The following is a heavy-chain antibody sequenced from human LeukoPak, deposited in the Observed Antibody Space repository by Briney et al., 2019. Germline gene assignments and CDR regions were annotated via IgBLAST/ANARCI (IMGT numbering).Heavy chain of an antibody. J-gene: IGHJ4*02. CDR2: IYYSGST. CDR3: ARAPPPGTATPFFDY. V-gene: IGHV4-39*07. CDR1: GGSISSSGYY. D-gene: IGHD5-18*01. Sequence: PSETLSLTCTVSGGSISSSGYYWGWIRQPPGKGLEWIGSIYYSGSTYYNPSLKSRVTISVDTSKNQFSLKLSSVTAADTAVYYCARAPPPGTATPFFDYWGQGTLVTVSS.